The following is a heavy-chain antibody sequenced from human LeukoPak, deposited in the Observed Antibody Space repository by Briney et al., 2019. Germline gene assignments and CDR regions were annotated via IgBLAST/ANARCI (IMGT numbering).Heavy chain of an antibody. CDR3: AKWGCTGGSCYPFAY. V-gene: IGHV3-23*01. Sequence: PGGSLRLSCVASEFTFSRFWMSWVRQAPGKGLEWVSAINGSGGSTYYADSVKGRFTISRDNSKNTLYLQMNSLRAEDTAVYYCAKWGCTGGSCYPFAYWGQGTLVTVSS. CDR1: EFTFSRFW. D-gene: IGHD2-15*01. J-gene: IGHJ4*02. CDR2: INGSGGST.